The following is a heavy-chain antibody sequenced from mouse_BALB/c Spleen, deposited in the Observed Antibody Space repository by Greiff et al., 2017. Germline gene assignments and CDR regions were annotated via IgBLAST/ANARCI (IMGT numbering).Heavy chain of an antibody. V-gene: IGHV5-4*02. D-gene: IGHD2-1*01. CDR1: GFTFSDYY. Sequence: EVKLVESGGGLVKPGGSLKLSCAASGFTFSDYYMYWVRQTPEKRLEWVATISDGGSYTYYPDSVKGRFTISRDNAKNNLYLQMSSLKSEDTAMYYCARDIGKLHFDVWGAGTTVTVSS. J-gene: IGHJ1*01. CDR2: ISDGGSYT. CDR3: ARDIGKLHFDV.